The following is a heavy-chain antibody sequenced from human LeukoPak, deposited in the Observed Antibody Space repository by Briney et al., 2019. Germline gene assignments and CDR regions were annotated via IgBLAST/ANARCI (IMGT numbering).Heavy chain of an antibody. V-gene: IGHV4-30-4*01. CDR2: IHYSGNI. D-gene: IGHD6-13*01. CDR1: GGSISSGDYY. CDR3: AGEGSSWPLDY. J-gene: IGHJ4*02. Sequence: SETLSLTCTVSGGSISSGDYYWSWFRQPPGKGLEWIGYIHYSGNIYYNPSLKSRVTISVGTSKNQFSLKLSSVTAADTAVYYCAGEGSSWPLDYWGQGTLVTASS.